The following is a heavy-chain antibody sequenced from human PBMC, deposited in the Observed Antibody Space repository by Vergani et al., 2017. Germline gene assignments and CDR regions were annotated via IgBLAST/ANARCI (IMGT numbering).Heavy chain of an antibody. Sequence: QVQLVQSGAEVKKPGASVKVSCRTSGYTFRSYGISWVRQAPGQGLEWMGWISGYDGNTNYAQKFQGRVTLTTDISTSTANLELRSLRSDDTAVYYCARWVCAGVRGGSCHPLDYYYYYMDVWGKGTTVTVSS. CDR2: ISGYDGNT. D-gene: IGHD2-15*01. V-gene: IGHV1-18*01. CDR3: ARWVCAGVRGGSCHPLDYYYYYMDV. J-gene: IGHJ6*03. CDR1: GYTFRSYG.